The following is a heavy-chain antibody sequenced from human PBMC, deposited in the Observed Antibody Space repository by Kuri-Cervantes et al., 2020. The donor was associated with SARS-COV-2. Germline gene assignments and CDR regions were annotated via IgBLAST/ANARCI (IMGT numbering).Heavy chain of an antibody. D-gene: IGHD3-3*01. CDR1: GFTFSNAW. V-gene: IGHV3-15*01. J-gene: IGHJ4*02. Sequence: GGSLRLSCAASGFTFSNAWMSWVRQAPGKGLEWVGRIKSKTDGGTTDYAAPVKGRFTISRDDSKNTLYLQMNSLKTEDTAVYYCTSSPTIFGVVIISGNSWGQGTLVTVS. CDR2: IKSKTDGGTT. CDR3: TSSPTIFGVVIISGNS.